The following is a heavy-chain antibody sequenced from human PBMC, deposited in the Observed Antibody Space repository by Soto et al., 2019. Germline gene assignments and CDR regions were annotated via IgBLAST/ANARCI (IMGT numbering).Heavy chain of an antibody. V-gene: IGHV3-21*01. CDR3: VRDGLDYYDTERLYFDK. D-gene: IGHD3-22*01. Sequence: EVQLVESGGGPVRPGGSLKLSCAASGFNFITYSLSWVRQAPGKGLEGVASISSSAVYIDYADSVKGRFTISRDNANNSLNLQMNSLRAEDTATYHCVRDGLDYYDTERLYFDKWGQGTLVTVSS. CDR1: GFNFITYS. CDR2: ISSSAVYI. J-gene: IGHJ4*02.